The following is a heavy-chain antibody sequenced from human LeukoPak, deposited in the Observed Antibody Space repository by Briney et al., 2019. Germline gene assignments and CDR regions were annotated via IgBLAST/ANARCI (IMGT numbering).Heavy chain of an antibody. CDR1: GSTFSSYA. Sequence: GGSLRLSCAASGSTFSSYAMHWVRQAPGKGLEWEAVISYDGSNKYYADSVKGRFTISRDNSKNTLYLQMNSLRAEDTAVYYCAREGCGGDCYSYYYYGMDVWGQGTTVTVSS. CDR2: ISYDGSNK. V-gene: IGHV3-30-3*01. J-gene: IGHJ6*02. CDR3: AREGCGGDCYSYYYYGMDV. D-gene: IGHD2-21*02.